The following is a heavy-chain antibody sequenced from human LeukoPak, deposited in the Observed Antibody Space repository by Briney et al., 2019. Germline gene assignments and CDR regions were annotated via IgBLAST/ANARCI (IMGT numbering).Heavy chain of an antibody. J-gene: IGHJ4*02. CDR1: GGSISSSSYY. CDR3: AREASLAVAGTFGRLTILDY. D-gene: IGHD6-19*01. V-gene: IGHV4-39*07. Sequence: KPSETLSLTCTVSGGSISSSSYYWGWIRQPPGKGLEWIGSIYYSGSTYYNPSLKSRVTIPVDTSKNQFSLKLSSVTAADTAVYYCAREASLAVAGTFGRLTILDYWGQGTLVTVSS. CDR2: IYYSGST.